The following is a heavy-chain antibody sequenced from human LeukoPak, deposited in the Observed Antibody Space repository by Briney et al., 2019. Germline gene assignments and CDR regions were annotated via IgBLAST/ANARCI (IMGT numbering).Heavy chain of an antibody. Sequence: GGSLRLSCAASGFIFNHHAMHWVRQAPGKGLEWVAVIWSDKSNRFCADSVRGRFTISRDDSRKTVYLQMERMAAEDTAIYYCAKDAQRGFDYSNSLEYWGQGALVTVAS. CDR2: IWSDKSNR. J-gene: IGHJ4*02. CDR3: AKDAQRGFDYSNSLEY. D-gene: IGHD4-11*01. CDR1: GFIFNHHA. V-gene: IGHV3-33*06.